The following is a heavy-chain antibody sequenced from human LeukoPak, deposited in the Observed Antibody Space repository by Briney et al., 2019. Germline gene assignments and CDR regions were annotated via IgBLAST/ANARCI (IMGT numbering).Heavy chain of an antibody. Sequence: PGGSLRLSCVASGFTFSSYEFNWGRQAPGKGLDWVAFISSSGTTIYYTDSVKGRFIISRDNSKNSLYLQMNSLRAEDTALYYCARGSIPPDYWGQGTLVTVSS. D-gene: IGHD2-21*01. CDR3: ARGSIPPDY. J-gene: IGHJ4*02. CDR2: ISSSGTTI. V-gene: IGHV3-48*03. CDR1: GFTFSSYE.